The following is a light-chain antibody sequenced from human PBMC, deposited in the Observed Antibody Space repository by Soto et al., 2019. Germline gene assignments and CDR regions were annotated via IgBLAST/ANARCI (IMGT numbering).Light chain of an antibody. J-gene: IGKJ1*01. CDR2: STS. V-gene: IGKV3-20*01. CDR1: QSVGDTY. Sequence: EIVLTQSPGTLSLSPGERATLSCRASQSVGDTYLAWYQQKPGQAPRLLMYSTSIRATGIPDRFSGSGSGTDFTLTISRLDPEDFAVYYCQHYDRAPRGTFGQGTKVDIK. CDR3: QHYDRAPRGT.